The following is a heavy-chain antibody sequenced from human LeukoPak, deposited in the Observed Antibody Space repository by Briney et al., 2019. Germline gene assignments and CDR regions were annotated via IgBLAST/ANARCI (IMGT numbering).Heavy chain of an antibody. CDR2: ISSSGSTI. CDR3: AREVLRYFDWLYGGMDV. CDR1: GFTFSDYY. J-gene: IGHJ6*01. V-gene: IGHV3-11*01. D-gene: IGHD3-9*01. Sequence: PGGPLRLSCAASGFTFSDYYMSWIRQAPGKGLEWVSYISSSGSTIYYADSVKGRFTISRDNAKNSLYLQMNSLRAEDTAVYYCAREVLRYFDWLYGGMDVWGQGTTVTVSS.